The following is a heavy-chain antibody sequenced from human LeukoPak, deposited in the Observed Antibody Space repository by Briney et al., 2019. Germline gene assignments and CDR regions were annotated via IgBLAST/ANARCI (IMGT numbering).Heavy chain of an antibody. Sequence: PGGSLRLSCAASGFTFSSYSMNWVRQAPGKGLEWVSSISSSSSYIYYADSVKGRFTISRANAKNSLYLQMNSLRAEGTAVYYCARDLAGLWGSYPIDYWGQGTLVTVSS. J-gene: IGHJ4*02. D-gene: IGHD3-16*02. CDR2: ISSSSSYI. V-gene: IGHV3-21*01. CDR1: GFTFSSYS. CDR3: ARDLAGLWGSYPIDY.